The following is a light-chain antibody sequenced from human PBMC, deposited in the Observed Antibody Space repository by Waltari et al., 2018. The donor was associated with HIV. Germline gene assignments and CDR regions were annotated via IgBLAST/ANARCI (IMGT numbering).Light chain of an antibody. J-gene: IGKJ1*01. V-gene: IGKV4-1*01. CDR1: QSLLYSPNNKNF. CDR3: QQYFSTPWT. Sequence: DIVMTPTPDPLIVSPGERASINCRSNQSLLYSPNNKNFLVWYQQKPGQPPKLLIYWASSRESGVPARFSGSGSGTNFTLTISSLQPEDVATYFCQQYFSTPWTFGQGTKV. CDR2: WAS.